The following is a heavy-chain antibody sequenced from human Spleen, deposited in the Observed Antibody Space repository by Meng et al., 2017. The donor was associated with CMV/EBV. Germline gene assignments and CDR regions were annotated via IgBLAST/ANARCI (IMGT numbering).Heavy chain of an antibody. D-gene: IGHD2-2*01. V-gene: IGHV1-46*01. Sequence: SGYTFTSYSIHWVRQAPGQGLEWLGIINPKYGSITYAQDFQDRVTLTKDTSANTVYMELTSLRSEDTAVYYCARAGEYQMPFYFDSWGQGTLVTVSS. CDR2: INPKYGSI. J-gene: IGHJ4*02. CDR1: GYTFTSYS. CDR3: ARAGEYQMPFYFDS.